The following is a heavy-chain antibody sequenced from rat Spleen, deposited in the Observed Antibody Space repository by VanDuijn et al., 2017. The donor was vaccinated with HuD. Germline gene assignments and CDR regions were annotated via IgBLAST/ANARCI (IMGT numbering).Heavy chain of an antibody. D-gene: IGHD1-12*03. Sequence: EVQLVESGGGLVQPGRSLKLSCAASGFTFNNYGMAWVRQAPTKGLEWVATISFDGGRNFYRDSVKGRFTISRDNAKSTLFLQMDSLTSEDTATYYCARGKIYYHNSSPYEDYFDYWGHGVMVTVSS. J-gene: IGHJ2*01. V-gene: IGHV5-29*01. CDR2: ISFDGGRN. CDR3: ARGKIYYHNSSPYEDYFDY. CDR1: GFTFNNYG.